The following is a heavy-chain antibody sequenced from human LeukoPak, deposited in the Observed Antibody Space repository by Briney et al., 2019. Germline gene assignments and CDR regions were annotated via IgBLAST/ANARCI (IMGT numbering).Heavy chain of an antibody. CDR3: ARHYGP. Sequence: PSETLSLTCAVSGVSISSGYWWSWIRQPPGKGLEWIGSIYDSGSTYYNPSLESRVTISVDTSKNQFSLKLNSVTAADTAVYYCARHYGPWGQGTLVTVSS. V-gene: IGHV4-38-2*01. CDR1: GVSISSGYW. D-gene: IGHD3-16*01. CDR2: IYDSGST. J-gene: IGHJ5*02.